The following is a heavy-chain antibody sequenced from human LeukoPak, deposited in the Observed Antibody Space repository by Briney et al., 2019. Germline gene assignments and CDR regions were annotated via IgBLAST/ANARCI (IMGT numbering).Heavy chain of an antibody. V-gene: IGHV1-2*02. CDR1: GYTFTGYY. CDR3: ARGLGLWFGELIDI. Sequence: ASVKVSCKASGYTFTGYYMHWVRQAPGQGLEWMGWINPNSGGTNYAQKFQGRVTMTRDTSISTAYMELSRLRSDDTAVYYCARGLGLWFGELIDIWGQGTMVTVSS. J-gene: IGHJ3*02. CDR2: INPNSGGT. D-gene: IGHD3-10*01.